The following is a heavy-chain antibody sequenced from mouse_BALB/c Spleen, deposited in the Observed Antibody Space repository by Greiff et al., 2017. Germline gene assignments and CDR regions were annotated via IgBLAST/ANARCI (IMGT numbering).Heavy chain of an antibody. J-gene: IGHJ2*01. Sequence: EVQVVESGGGLVKPGGSLKLSCAASGFTFSSYAMSWVRQTPEKRLEWVASISSGGSTYYPDSVKGRFTISRDNARNILYLQMSSLRSEDTAMYCCARGLLRLPDYWGQGTTLTVSS. CDR3: ARGLLRLPDY. CDR2: ISSGGST. CDR1: GFTFSSYA. D-gene: IGHD1-2*01. V-gene: IGHV5-6-5*01.